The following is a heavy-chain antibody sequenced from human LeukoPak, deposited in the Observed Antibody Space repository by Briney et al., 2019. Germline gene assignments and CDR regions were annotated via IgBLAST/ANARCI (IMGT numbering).Heavy chain of an antibody. J-gene: IGHJ1*01. Sequence: GGSLRLSCAASGFTFSDYSMNWVRQAPGKGLEWVSSISRRSRHVYYAGSVKGRFTISRDNAKNSLYLQMNSLRAEDMAVYFCVRDLMGSGSTTAYLHHWGQGTLVTVFS. V-gene: IGHV3-21*01. D-gene: IGHD1-1*01. CDR1: GFTFSDYS. CDR2: ISRRSRHV. CDR3: VRDLMGSGSTTAYLHH.